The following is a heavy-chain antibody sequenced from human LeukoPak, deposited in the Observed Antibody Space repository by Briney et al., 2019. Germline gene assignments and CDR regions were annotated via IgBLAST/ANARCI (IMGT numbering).Heavy chain of an antibody. CDR3: ARDSKPVMVGAIHS. J-gene: IGHJ3*02. V-gene: IGHV3-74*01. CDR2: IKTDGTTK. CDR1: GFIFSTYW. Sequence: GGSLRLSCTGSGFIFSTYWMHWVRQAPGKGLVWVSRIKTDGTTKYYADSVKGRFAVSRDNAKNTLYLQMNSLRAEDTAVYYCARDSKPVMVGAIHSWGQGTMVTVSS. D-gene: IGHD1-26*01.